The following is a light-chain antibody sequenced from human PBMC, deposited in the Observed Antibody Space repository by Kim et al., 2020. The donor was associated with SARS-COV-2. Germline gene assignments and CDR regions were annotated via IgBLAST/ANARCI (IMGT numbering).Light chain of an antibody. CDR1: SIGSKS. Sequence: PGKTARRTCGGTSIGSKSVHWYQQKPGQAPVLVISYDSVRPSGIPERFSGSNSGNTATVTISRVEAGDEADYYCQVWDSSDDHRVVFGGGTQLTVL. CDR2: YDS. V-gene: IGLV3-21*04. J-gene: IGLJ2*01. CDR3: QVWDSSDDHRVV.